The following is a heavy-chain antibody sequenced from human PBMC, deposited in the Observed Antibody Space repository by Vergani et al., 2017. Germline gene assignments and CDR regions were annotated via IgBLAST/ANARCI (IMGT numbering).Heavy chain of an antibody. CDR1: GGTFSSYA. V-gene: IGHV1-69*01. J-gene: IGHJ3*02. CDR2: IIPIFGTA. D-gene: IGHD4-17*01. Sequence: QVQLVQSGAEVKKPGSSVKVSCKASGGTFSSYAISWVRQAPGQGLEWMGGIIPIFGTANYAQKFQGRVTITADESTSTAYMELSSLRSEDTAVYYCAIDPPNDYGDYGVFGAFDIWGQGTMVTVSS. CDR3: AIDPPNDYGDYGVFGAFDI.